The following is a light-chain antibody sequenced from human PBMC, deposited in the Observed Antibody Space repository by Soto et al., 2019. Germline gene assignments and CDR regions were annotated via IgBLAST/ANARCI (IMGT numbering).Light chain of an antibody. J-gene: IGLJ1*01. CDR3: ATWDSSLSAGV. V-gene: IGLV1-51*01. CDR1: SSNIGNNY. Sequence: QSVLTQPPSVSAAPGQRVTISCSGSSSNIGNNYVSWYQQLPGTAPKLLIYDNNNRPSGIPDRFSGSKSGTSATLGITGLQTGDEADYYCATWDSSLSAGVFGTGTKATV. CDR2: DNN.